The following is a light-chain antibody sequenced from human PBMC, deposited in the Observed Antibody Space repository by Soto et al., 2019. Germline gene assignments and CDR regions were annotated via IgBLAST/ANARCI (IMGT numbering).Light chain of an antibody. V-gene: IGKV1-39*01. CDR2: AAS. J-gene: IGKJ5*01. CDR1: QSISNH. CDR3: QQRHSYPIT. Sequence: DIQMTQSPSSLSASVEDRVIITCRASQSISNHLNWYQQKPGKAPKLLIYAASTLQSGVPSRFSGSGSGTEFTLTISSLQPEDFATYYCQQRHSYPITFGQGTRLEIK.